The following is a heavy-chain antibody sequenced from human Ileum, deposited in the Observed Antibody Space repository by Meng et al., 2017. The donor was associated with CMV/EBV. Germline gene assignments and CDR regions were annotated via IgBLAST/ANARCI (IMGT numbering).Heavy chain of an antibody. CDR1: YTFTSYA. J-gene: IGHJ4*02. CDR3: ARVYCSSTSCQYYFDY. D-gene: IGHD2-2*01. V-gene: IGHV1-3*01. CDR2: INAANGNT. Sequence: YTFTSYAIHWARQAPGQGFEWMGWINAANGNTQYSLKFQGRLTLTRDTSASTAYMELSSLRSEDTAMYYCARVYCSSTSCQYYFDYWGQGTLVTVSS.